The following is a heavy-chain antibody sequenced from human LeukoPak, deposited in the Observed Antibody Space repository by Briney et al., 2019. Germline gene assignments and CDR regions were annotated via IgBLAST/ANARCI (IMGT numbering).Heavy chain of an antibody. CDR3: ARDLSPVVRDSPMGY. CDR2: ITYDGYYK. D-gene: IGHD3-10*01. Sequence: SGGSLRLSCAASGFTFTSYGMHWVRQAPGKGPEWVALITYDGYYKYYSDSVKGRFTISSDTSKNTLYLQMNSLRAEDTAVYYCARDLSPVVRDSPMGYLGQGTLVTVSS. J-gene: IGHJ4*02. V-gene: IGHV3-30*03. CDR1: GFTFTSYG.